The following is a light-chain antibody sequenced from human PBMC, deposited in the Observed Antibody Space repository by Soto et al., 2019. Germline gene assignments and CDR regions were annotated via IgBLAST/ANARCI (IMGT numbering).Light chain of an antibody. J-gene: IGKJ1*01. CDR3: QQDSDWPPT. CDR2: GAA. V-gene: IGKV3-15*01. CDR1: ERLSSN. Sequence: EVVMTQSQATLSVSPGRRATLSCRDSERLSSNLAWYQQKPGQAPRLLIYGAATRGTGIPARFSGSGSGTEFTLTISSLQSEDFAVYYCQQDSDWPPTVGRGTKVDNK.